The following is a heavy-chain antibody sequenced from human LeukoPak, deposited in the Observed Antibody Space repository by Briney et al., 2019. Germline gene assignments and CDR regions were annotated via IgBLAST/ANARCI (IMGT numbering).Heavy chain of an antibody. CDR3: ARGPDGGSYFLSEIDY. J-gene: IGHJ4*02. V-gene: IGHV5-51*01. CDR1: GYSFTSYW. D-gene: IGHD1-26*01. Sequence: KVGESLKISCKGSGYSFTSYWIGWVRQMPGKGLEWMGIIYPGDSDTRYSPSFQGQVTISADKSISTAYLQWSSLKASDTAMYYCARGPDGGSYFLSEIDYWGQGTLVTVSS. CDR2: IYPGDSDT.